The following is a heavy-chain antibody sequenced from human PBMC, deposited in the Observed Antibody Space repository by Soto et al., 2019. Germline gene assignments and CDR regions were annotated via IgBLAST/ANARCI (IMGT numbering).Heavy chain of an antibody. V-gene: IGHV1-69*13. CDR2: IIPIFGTA. CDR3: ARGDSSSSTPGDP. Sequence: GASVKVSCKASGCTFSSYAISCVRQAPGQGLEWMGGIIPIFGTANYAQKFQGRVTITADESTSTAYMELSSLRSEDTAVYYCARGDSSSSTPGDPWGQGTLVTVSS. D-gene: IGHD6-6*01. CDR1: GCTFSSYA. J-gene: IGHJ5*02.